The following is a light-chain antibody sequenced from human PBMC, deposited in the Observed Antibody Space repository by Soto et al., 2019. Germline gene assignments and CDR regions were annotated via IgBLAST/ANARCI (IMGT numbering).Light chain of an antibody. CDR3: VAWDDSLNGVV. J-gene: IGLJ2*01. CDR1: SSNIGSNT. Sequence: QSVLTQPPSASGTPGQRVTISCSRSSSNIGSNTVNWYQQLPGTAPKLLIYSNNQRPSGVPDRFSGSKSGTSASLAISGLQSEDEADYYCVAWDDSLNGVVFGGGTKLTVL. V-gene: IGLV1-44*01. CDR2: SNN.